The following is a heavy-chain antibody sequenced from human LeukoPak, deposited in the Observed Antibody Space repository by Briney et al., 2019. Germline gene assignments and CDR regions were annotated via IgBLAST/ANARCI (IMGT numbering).Heavy chain of an antibody. CDR1: GYTFTSYG. Sequence: GASVKVSCKASGYTFTSYGISWVRQAPGQGLEWMGWISAYNGNTNYAQKLQGRVTMTTDTSTSTAYMELRSLRSDDTAVYYCARVFGIAVASRGFDYWGQGTVVTVSS. J-gene: IGHJ4*02. D-gene: IGHD6-19*01. CDR3: ARVFGIAVASRGFDY. V-gene: IGHV1-18*01. CDR2: ISAYNGNT.